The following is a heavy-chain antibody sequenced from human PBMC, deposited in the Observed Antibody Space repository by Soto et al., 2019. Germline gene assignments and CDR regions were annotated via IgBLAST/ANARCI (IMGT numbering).Heavy chain of an antibody. V-gene: IGHV4-39*01. CDR1: GGSISSSSYY. CDR2: IYYSGST. Sequence: PSETLSLTCTVSGGSISSSSYYWGWIRQPPGKGLEWIGSIYYSGSTYYNPSLKSRVTISVDTSKNQFSLKLSSVTAADTAVYYCARRNIALWFDPWGQGTLVTVSS. CDR3: ARRNIALWFDP. D-gene: IGHD3-3*02. J-gene: IGHJ5*02.